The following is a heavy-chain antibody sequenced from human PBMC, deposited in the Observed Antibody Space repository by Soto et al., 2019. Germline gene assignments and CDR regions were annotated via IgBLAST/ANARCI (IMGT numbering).Heavy chain of an antibody. CDR2: INHGGST. D-gene: IGHD5-12*01. V-gene: IGHV4-34*02. CDR1: GGSFSGYY. CDR3: ASGGQTIIPKD. J-gene: IGHJ4*02. Sequence: QVQLQQWGAGLLKPSETLSLTCAVYGGSFSGYYWSWIRQPPGKGLDWIWEINHGGSTNYNPSLKCRVTISLDTSKNQFSLKLSSVTAADTALYYCASGGQTIIPKDWGQGNLVTVSS.